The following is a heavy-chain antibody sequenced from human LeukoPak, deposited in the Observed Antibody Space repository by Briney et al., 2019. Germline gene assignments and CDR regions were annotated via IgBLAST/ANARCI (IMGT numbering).Heavy chain of an antibody. CDR3: ARIRDGYSDFDY. V-gene: IGHV4-59*01. D-gene: IGHD5-24*01. CDR2: IYYSGST. Sequence: PSETLSLTCTVSGGSISSYYWSWIRQPPGKGLEWIGYIYYSGSTNYNPSLKSRVTISVDTSKNQFSLKLSSVTAADTAVYYCARIRDGYSDFDYWGQGTLVTVSS. J-gene: IGHJ4*02. CDR1: GGSISSYY.